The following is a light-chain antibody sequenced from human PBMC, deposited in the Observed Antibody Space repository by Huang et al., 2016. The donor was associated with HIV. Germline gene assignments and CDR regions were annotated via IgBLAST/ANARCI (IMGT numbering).Light chain of an antibody. Sequence: DLQMTQSPSSLSASVGDRINITCRASQSLNNYFNWYQQKPRKAPKLLIHSASTLQNGVPSRVSGSVSGTDFTLTITNLQPEDSATYYCQQTFSVPLTFGGGTKVEIK. CDR3: QQTFSVPLT. V-gene: IGKV1-39*01. CDR2: SAS. J-gene: IGKJ4*01. CDR1: QSLNNY.